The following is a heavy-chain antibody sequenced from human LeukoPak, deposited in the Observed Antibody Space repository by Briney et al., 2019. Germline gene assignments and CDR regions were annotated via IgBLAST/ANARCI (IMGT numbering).Heavy chain of an antibody. V-gene: IGHV3-23*01. J-gene: IGHJ4*02. Sequence: GSLRLTCAASGFTFSSYAMSWVRQAPGKGLEWVSAISGSGGSTYYADSGKGRFTISRDNSKNTLYVQMNSLTAEDTAVYYCANAQSPASYYDFWSGSFVYWGQGTLVTVSS. CDR2: ISGSGGST. CDR3: ANAQSPASYYDFWSGSFVY. CDR1: GFTFSSYA. D-gene: IGHD3-3*01.